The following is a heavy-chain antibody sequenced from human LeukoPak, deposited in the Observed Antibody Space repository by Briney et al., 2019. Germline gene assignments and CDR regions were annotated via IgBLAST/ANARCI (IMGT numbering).Heavy chain of an antibody. J-gene: IGHJ3*02. CDR1: GYSISSGYY. D-gene: IGHD2-2*01. CDR3: ARDGGRTSSDAVEI. V-gene: IGHV4-38-2*02. Sequence: SGTLSLTCTVSGYSISSGYYWGWIRRPPGKGLEWIGSIYHSGSTYYNPSLKSRVTISVDTSKNQFSLKLSSVTAADTAVYYCARDGGRTSSDAVEIWGQGTMVIVSS. CDR2: IYHSGST.